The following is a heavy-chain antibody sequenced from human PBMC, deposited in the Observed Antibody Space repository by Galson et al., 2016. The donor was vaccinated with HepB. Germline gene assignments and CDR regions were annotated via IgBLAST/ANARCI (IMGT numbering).Heavy chain of an antibody. Sequence: SETLSLTCTVSGDSVTSDNYYWSWIRQPPGKGLEWIGYVYYSGSTNYNPSLKSRVTISIDTSMNQFSLKLSSVTAADTAVYYCAREIRRNWFDPWGQGTLVTVSS. V-gene: IGHV4-61*01. CDR1: GDSVTSDNYY. J-gene: IGHJ5*02. CDR3: AREIRRNWFDP. CDR2: VYYSGST.